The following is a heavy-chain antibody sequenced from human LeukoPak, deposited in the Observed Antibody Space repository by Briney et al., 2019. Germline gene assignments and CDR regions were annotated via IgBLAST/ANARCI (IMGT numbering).Heavy chain of an antibody. Sequence: ASVKVSCKASGYTFTGYYIHWVRQAPGQGLEWMGWIDPNSGGANYAQKFQGRVTMTRDTSISTAYLELSRLRSDDTAVYYCASDRPQPNTAMVTGWFDPWGQGTLVTVSS. J-gene: IGHJ5*02. CDR3: ASDRPQPNTAMVTGWFDP. CDR1: GYTFTGYY. V-gene: IGHV1-2*02. D-gene: IGHD5-18*01. CDR2: IDPNSGGA.